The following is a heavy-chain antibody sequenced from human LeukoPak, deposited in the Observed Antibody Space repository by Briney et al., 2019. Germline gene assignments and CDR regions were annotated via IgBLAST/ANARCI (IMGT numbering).Heavy chain of an antibody. D-gene: IGHD1-26*01. CDR3: ARVDPGNYYAFDF. CDR2: INPHSGDT. Sequence: GASVKVSCKASGYTFTNHYMHWVRQARGQGLEWMGWINPHSGDTNYAQKFQGRVIMTRDTSISTAYMELSSLRSDDTAMYYCARVDPGNYYAFDFWGQGTKVTVSS. CDR1: GYTFTNHY. V-gene: IGHV1-2*02. J-gene: IGHJ3*01.